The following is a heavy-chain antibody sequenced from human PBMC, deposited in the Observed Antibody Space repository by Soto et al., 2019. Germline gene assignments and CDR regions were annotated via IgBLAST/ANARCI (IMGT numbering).Heavy chain of an antibody. V-gene: IGHV3-48*01. Sequence: GGSQRLSCAASGFTFSSYSMNWVRQAPGKGLEWVSYISSSSSTIYYADSVKGRFTISRDNAKNSLYLQMNSLRAEDTAVYYCARGPRYFDWLYYYGMDVWGQGTTVTVSS. J-gene: IGHJ6*02. CDR3: ARGPRYFDWLYYYGMDV. CDR1: GFTFSSYS. CDR2: ISSSSSTI. D-gene: IGHD3-9*01.